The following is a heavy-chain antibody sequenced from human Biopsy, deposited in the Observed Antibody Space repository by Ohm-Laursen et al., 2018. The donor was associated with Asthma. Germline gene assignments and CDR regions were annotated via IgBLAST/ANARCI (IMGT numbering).Heavy chain of an antibody. Sequence: SETLSLTCRVYPGSFSGFFWTWIRQSQGKGLEWIGETNERGVTNNNPSLKSRVIISIDTYWNRVSLKLTSVTAADTAVYYCARGPELDVWGQGTTVTVSS. J-gene: IGHJ6*02. CDR3: ARGPELDV. CDR1: PGSFSGFF. V-gene: IGHV4-34*01. CDR2: TNERGVT.